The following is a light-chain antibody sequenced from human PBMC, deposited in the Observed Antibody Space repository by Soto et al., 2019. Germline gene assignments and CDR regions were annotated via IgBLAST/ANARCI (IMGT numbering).Light chain of an antibody. J-gene: IGLJ2*01. CDR1: NIGSKS. CDR3: QVWDSSGDLSVV. Sequence: SYELTQPPSVSVAPGKTARITCGGNNIGSKSVHWYQQKPGQAPVLVIYYDFDRPSGIPERFSGSNSGNTATLTISRVEAGDEADYYCQVWDSSGDLSVVFGGGTKVTVL. V-gene: IGLV3-21*04. CDR2: YDF.